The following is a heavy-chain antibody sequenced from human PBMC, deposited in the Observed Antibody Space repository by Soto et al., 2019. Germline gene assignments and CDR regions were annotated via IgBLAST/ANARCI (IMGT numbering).Heavy chain of an antibody. CDR1: GFAFNNYV. J-gene: IGHJ4*02. D-gene: IGHD3-3*01. CDR2: IAGSFGTT. Sequence: EVQLLESGGGLVQPGGSLRLSCAASGFAFNNYVMSWVRQAPGKGLEWVSTIAGSFGTTAYADSVKGRFTISRDNSQNTLYLQMNCLRAEDTAIYYCAKDPPYRMYDFQQWGQGTPVTVSS. CDR3: AKDPPYRMYDFQQ. V-gene: IGHV3-23*01.